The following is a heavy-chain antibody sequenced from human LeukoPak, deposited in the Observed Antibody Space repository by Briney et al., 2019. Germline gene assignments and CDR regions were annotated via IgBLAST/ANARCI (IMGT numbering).Heavy chain of an antibody. V-gene: IGHV3-48*03. CDR3: AKDDAWLKFGE. Sequence: PGGSLRLSCAASGFTFSSYEMHWVRQPPGKGLEWVSYISSSDSTIYYADSVKGRFTISRDNFKNTLYLEVISLTAEDTAVYYCAKDDAWLKFGEWSQGTLVTVSS. CDR2: ISSSDSTI. CDR1: GFTFSSYE. J-gene: IGHJ4*02. D-gene: IGHD3-10*01.